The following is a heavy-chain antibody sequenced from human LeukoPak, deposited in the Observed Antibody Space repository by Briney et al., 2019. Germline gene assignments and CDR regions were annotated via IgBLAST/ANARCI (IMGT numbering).Heavy chain of an antibody. CDR3: ARHCSSTSCYVGNY. D-gene: IGHD2-2*01. J-gene: IGHJ4*02. V-gene: IGHV3-21*01. CDR1: GFTFSSYS. CDR2: ISSSSSYI. Sequence: GGSLRLSCAASGFTFSSYSMNWVRQAPGKGLEWVSSISSSSSYIYYADSVKGRFTISRDNAKNSLYLQMNSLRAEDTAVYYCARHCSSTSCYVGNYWGQGTLVTVSS.